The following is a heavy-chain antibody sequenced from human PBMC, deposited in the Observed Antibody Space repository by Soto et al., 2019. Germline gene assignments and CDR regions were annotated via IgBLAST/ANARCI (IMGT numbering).Heavy chain of an antibody. D-gene: IGHD2-21*02. Sequence: GXSVKVSCNASGYTFTGYYMHLVRHATGQGLEWMGWMNPNSGNTGYAQKFQGRVTMTRNTSISTAYMELSSLRSEETAVYYCARGRLATAPIGYNWFDPWGQGTLVTVSS. J-gene: IGHJ5*02. CDR3: ARGRLATAPIGYNWFDP. V-gene: IGHV1-8*02. CDR1: GYTFTGYY. CDR2: MNPNSGNT.